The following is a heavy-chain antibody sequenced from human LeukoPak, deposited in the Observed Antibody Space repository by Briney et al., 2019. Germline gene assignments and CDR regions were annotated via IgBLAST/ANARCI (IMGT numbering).Heavy chain of an antibody. CDR1: GGSISSGRYY. J-gene: IGHJ4*02. V-gene: IGHV4-31*11. Sequence: SETLSLTCAVSGGSISSGRYYWSWIRQHPGKGLEWIGYIYYSGSTYYNASLKSRVTISVDTSKNQFSLKLSSVTAADTAVYYCARERGEYCSGGSCYSGDSGYFDYWGQGTLVTVSS. CDR3: ARERGEYCSGGSCYSGDSGYFDY. D-gene: IGHD2-15*01. CDR2: IYYSGST.